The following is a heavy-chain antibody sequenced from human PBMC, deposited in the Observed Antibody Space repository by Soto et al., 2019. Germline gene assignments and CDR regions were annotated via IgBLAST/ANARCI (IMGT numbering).Heavy chain of an antibody. CDR1: GGPFSNFY. CDR2: INQSGTT. V-gene: IGHV4-34*02. J-gene: IGHJ5*02. D-gene: IGHD3-10*01. CDR3: ARWTRRVLVARPHAQSVEH. Sequence: QVQLQQWGAGLLKPSETLSLTCAVSGGPFSNFYWTWIRQSPGKGLEWIGEINQSGTTNYRPSLKSRVSMSMDTSKNQFSLRLTSVTAADTGVYYCARWTRRVLVARPHAQSVEHWGPGTLVTVSS.